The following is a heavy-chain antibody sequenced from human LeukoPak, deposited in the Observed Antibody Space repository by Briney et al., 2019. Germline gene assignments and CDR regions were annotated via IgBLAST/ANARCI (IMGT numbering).Heavy chain of an antibody. D-gene: IGHD3-22*01. J-gene: IGHJ4*02. Sequence: SQTLSLTCTVSGGSISSGGYYWSWIRQHPGKGLEWIGYIYYSGSTNYNPSLKSRVTISVDTSKNQFSLKLSSVTAADTAVYYCARSAYYYDSSGYPFDYWGQGTLVTVSS. CDR1: GGSISSGGYY. CDR3: ARSAYYYDSSGYPFDY. V-gene: IGHV4-61*08. CDR2: IYYSGST.